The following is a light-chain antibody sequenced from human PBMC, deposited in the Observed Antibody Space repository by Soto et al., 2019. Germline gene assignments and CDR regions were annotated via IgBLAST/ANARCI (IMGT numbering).Light chain of an antibody. CDR3: QQYNSYWT. CDR2: EAS. Sequence: AIQMTHSPSSLSASVTYRVTITCRASQGIRNDLGWYQQKPGKAPKLLIYEASSLESGVPSRFSGSGSGTEFTLIISSLQPDDFATYYCQQYNSYWTFGQGTKVDIK. J-gene: IGKJ1*01. CDR1: QGIRND. V-gene: IGKV1-13*02.